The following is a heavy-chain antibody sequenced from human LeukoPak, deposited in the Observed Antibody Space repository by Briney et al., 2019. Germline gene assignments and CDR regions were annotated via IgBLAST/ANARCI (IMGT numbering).Heavy chain of an antibody. CDR3: AKSINEYFYDGIDV. Sequence: GGSLRLSCVASGFTFRSYAMNWVRQAPGKGLEWVSAISGSGATTYSADSVKGRFTISRDNSKNSLYLQMNSLRAEDTAVYYCAKSINEYFYDGIDVWGRGTTVTVSS. V-gene: IGHV3-23*01. J-gene: IGHJ6*02. CDR2: ISGSGATT. D-gene: IGHD1-1*01. CDR1: GFTFRSYA.